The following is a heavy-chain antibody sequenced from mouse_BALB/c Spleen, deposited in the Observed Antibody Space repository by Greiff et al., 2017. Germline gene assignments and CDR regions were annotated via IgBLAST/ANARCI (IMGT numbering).Heavy chain of an antibody. V-gene: IGHV2-9*02. CDR3: ARNYDYDGELDY. CDR1: GFSLTSYG. CDR2: IWAGGST. Sequence: QVHVKQSGPGLVAPSQSLSITCTVSGFSLTSYGVHWVRQPPGKGLEWLGVIWAGGSTNYNSALMSRLSISKDNSKSQVFLKMNSLQTDDTAMYYCARNYDYDGELDYWGQGTTLTVSS. J-gene: IGHJ2*01. D-gene: IGHD2-4*01.